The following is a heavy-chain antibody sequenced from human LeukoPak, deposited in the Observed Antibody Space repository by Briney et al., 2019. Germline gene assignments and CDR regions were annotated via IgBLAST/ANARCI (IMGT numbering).Heavy chain of an antibody. Sequence: GGSLRLSCVASGFTFRSYAMSWVRQAPGKGLEWVSAISGSGGSTYYADSVKGRFTFSRDNSKNALYLQMNSQRAEDTDVYYCAKDHYYGSGSLDYWGQGTLVTVSS. J-gene: IGHJ4*02. CDR3: AKDHYYGSGSLDY. D-gene: IGHD3-10*01. V-gene: IGHV3-23*01. CDR2: ISGSGGST. CDR1: GFTFRSYA.